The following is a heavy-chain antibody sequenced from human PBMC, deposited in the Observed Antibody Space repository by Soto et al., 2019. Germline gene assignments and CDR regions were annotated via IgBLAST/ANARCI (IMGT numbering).Heavy chain of an antibody. CDR3: AKGGAIVAAGTRVYLYNAMDV. Sequence: ASVKVSCKASGYTFTGYYVHWLRQAPGQGLEWMGWINPNSGDRYLGQRFQGRVTMNRDTSIGTAYMELRGLTSDDTAEYYCAKGGAIVAAGTRVYLYNAMDVWGQGTTVTVSS. V-gene: IGHV1-2*02. CDR2: INPNSGDR. J-gene: IGHJ6*02. D-gene: IGHD1-26*01. CDR1: GYTFTGYY.